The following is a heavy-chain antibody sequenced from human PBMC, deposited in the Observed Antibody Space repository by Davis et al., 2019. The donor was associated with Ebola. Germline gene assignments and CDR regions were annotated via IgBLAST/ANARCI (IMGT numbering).Heavy chain of an antibody. V-gene: IGHV3-23*01. CDR2: ISGGGTST. Sequence: PGGSLRLSCAASGFIFSSYPMSWVRQAPGKGLEWVSGISGGGTSTFYADSVKGRFTISRDNSKNTLYLQMNSLRVEYMAVYYCAKSPPLVVVAATLFEYWGQGTLVTVSS. D-gene: IGHD2-15*01. J-gene: IGHJ4*02. CDR1: GFIFSSYP. CDR3: AKSPPLVVVAATLFEY.